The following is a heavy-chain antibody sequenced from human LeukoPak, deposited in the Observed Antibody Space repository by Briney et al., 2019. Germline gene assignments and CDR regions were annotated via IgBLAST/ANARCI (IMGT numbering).Heavy chain of an antibody. CDR3: ARVSFGPASEWFDP. Sequence: GGSLRLSCAASGFNFRSKYMSWVRQAPGKGLECVSVFYSGGTTAYADSVKGRFTVSIDNSNNTLYLQMSSLRAEDTAVYYCARVSFGPASEWFDPWGQGTLVTVSS. CDR2: FYSGGTT. CDR1: GFNFRSKY. V-gene: IGHV3-53*01. J-gene: IGHJ5*02. D-gene: IGHD3/OR15-3a*01.